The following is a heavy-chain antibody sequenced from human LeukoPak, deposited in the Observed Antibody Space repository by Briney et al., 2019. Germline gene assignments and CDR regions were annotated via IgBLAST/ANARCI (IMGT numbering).Heavy chain of an antibody. CDR1: GGSFSGYY. CDR2: INHSGST. D-gene: IGHD3-22*01. Sequence: SETLPLTCAVYGGSFSGYYWSWIRQPPGKGLEWIGEINHSGSTNYNPSLKSRVTISVDTSKNQFSLKLSSVTAADTAVYYCARGRSAFDSSGPFDYWGQGTLVTVSS. V-gene: IGHV4-34*01. J-gene: IGHJ4*02. CDR3: ARGRSAFDSSGPFDY.